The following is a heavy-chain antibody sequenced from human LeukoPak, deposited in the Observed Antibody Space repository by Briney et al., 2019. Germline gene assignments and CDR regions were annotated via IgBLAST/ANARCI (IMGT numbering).Heavy chain of an antibody. CDR2: ISASGRNR. V-gene: IGHV3-23*01. CDR3: AKLVGTGTTPTDY. J-gene: IGHJ4*02. CDR1: GGSVSTYY. D-gene: IGHD1-1*01. Sequence: ETLSLTCTVSGGSVSTYYWNWVRQAPGKGLELVSVISASGRNRDYADSVKGRFTISRDDAENTLSLLMNSLRAEDTAIYYCAKLVGTGTTPTDYWGQGTLVTVSS.